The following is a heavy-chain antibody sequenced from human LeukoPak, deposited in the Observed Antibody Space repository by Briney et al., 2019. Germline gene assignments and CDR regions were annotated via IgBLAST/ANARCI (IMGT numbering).Heavy chain of an antibody. CDR3: ARNRNSADWGYYFDY. CDR2: IYISGTT. Sequence: YPSETLSLTCTVAGGSISSYYWSWIRQPAGKGLEWIGRIYISGTTNYNPSLKSRVTMLVDTSKNQFSLKLRSVTAADTAVYYCARNRNSADWGYYFDYWGQGTLVTVSS. J-gene: IGHJ4*02. D-gene: IGHD7-27*01. CDR1: GGSISSYY. V-gene: IGHV4-4*07.